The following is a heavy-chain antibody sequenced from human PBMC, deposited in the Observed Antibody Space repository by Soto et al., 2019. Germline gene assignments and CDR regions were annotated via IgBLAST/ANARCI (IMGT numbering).Heavy chain of an antibody. CDR3: TRGLGEGDYYMDV. D-gene: IGHD3-16*01. Sequence: PGGSLRLSCTASGFTFGDYAMSWFRQAPGKGLEWVGFIRSKAYGGTTEYAASVKGRFTISRDDSKSIAYLQMNSLKTEGTAVYYCTRGLGEGDYYMDVWGKGTTVTVSS. J-gene: IGHJ6*03. V-gene: IGHV3-49*03. CDR2: IRSKAYGGTT. CDR1: GFTFGDYA.